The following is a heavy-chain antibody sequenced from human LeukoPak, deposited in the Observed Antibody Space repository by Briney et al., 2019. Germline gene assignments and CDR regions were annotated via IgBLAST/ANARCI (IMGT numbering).Heavy chain of an antibody. V-gene: IGHV3-21*01. D-gene: IGHD1-26*01. J-gene: IGHJ6*03. Sequence: GGSLRLSCAASGFIFSSYAMNWVRQAPGKGLEWVSSISSSSSYIYYADSVKGRFTISRDNAKNSLYLQMNSLRAEDTAVYYCAKVEGRSNWDYYYYMDVWGKGTTVTVSS. CDR2: ISSSSSYI. CDR3: AKVEGRSNWDYYYYMDV. CDR1: GFIFSSYA.